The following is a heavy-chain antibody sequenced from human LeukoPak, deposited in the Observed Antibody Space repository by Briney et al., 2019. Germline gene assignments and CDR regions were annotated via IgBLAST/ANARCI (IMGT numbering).Heavy chain of an antibody. D-gene: IGHD3-22*01. Sequence: GGSLRLSCAASGFTFSSYSMNWVRQAPGKGLEWVSSISSSSSYIYYADSVKGRFTISRDNAKNSLYLQMNSLRAEDTAVYYCARDTIVVAPVRAFDIWGQGTMVTVSS. CDR3: ARDTIVVAPVRAFDI. J-gene: IGHJ3*02. CDR1: GFTFSSYS. CDR2: ISSSSSYI. V-gene: IGHV3-21*01.